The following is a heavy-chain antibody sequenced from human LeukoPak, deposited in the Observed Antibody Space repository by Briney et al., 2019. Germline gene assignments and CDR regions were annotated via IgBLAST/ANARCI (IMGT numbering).Heavy chain of an antibody. CDR2: IYYSGST. V-gene: IGHV4-39*07. CDR3: ATLVSSSYYFDY. Sequence: SESLSLTCTVSGGSISSSSYYWGWLRQRQGKGLEWIGSIYYSGSTYYNPSLKSPVTISVDTSKNQFSLKLSPVTAADTAVYFCATLVSSSYYFDYWGQGTLVTVSS. J-gene: IGHJ4*02. CDR1: GGSISSSSYY. D-gene: IGHD5/OR15-5a*01.